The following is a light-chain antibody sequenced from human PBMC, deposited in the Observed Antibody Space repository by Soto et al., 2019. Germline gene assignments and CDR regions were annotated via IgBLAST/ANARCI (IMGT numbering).Light chain of an antibody. J-gene: IGKJ5*01. Sequence: EIVLTQSPGTLSLSPGERATLSRRASQSVSSSYLAWYQQKPGQAPRLLIYGASSRATDIPDRFSGSGSGTDFTLTISRLEPEDFAVYYCQQYDSPPVTFGQGTRLQIK. CDR2: GAS. CDR3: QQYDSPPVT. CDR1: QSVSSSY. V-gene: IGKV3-20*01.